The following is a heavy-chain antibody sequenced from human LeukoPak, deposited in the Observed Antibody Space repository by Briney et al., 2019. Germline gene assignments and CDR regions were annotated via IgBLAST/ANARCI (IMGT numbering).Heavy chain of an antibody. J-gene: IGHJ4*02. CDR3: AKARPPLRVGEFSLEY. D-gene: IGHD3-16*02. CDR2: ISSSSSYI. Sequence: PWGSLRLSCAASGFTFSSYSMNWVRQAPGKGLEWVSSISSSSSYIYYADSVKGRFTISRDNAKNSLYLQMNSLRAEDTAVYYCAKARPPLRVGEFSLEYSGQGTLFTLSS. V-gene: IGHV3-21*01. CDR1: GFTFSSYS.